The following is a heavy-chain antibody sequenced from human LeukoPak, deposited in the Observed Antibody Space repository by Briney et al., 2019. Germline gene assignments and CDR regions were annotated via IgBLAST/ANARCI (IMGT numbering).Heavy chain of an antibody. Sequence: GGSLRLSCAASGFTFDDYAMHWVRQAPGKGLEWVSLICGDGGSTYFADSVKGRFTISRDNSKNSLYLQMNSLRTEDTALYYCAKDLFSGTVATPYFYYYGMDVWGQGTTVTVSS. CDR1: GFTFDDYA. CDR2: ICGDGGST. J-gene: IGHJ6*02. D-gene: IGHD6-19*01. CDR3: AKDLFSGTVATPYFYYYGMDV. V-gene: IGHV3-43*02.